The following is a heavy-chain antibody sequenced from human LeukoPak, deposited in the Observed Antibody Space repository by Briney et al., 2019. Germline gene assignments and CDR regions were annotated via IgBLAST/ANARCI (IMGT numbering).Heavy chain of an antibody. D-gene: IGHD5-24*01. V-gene: IGHV3-53*01. Sequence: VGSLRLSCAVSGFSVTNNYMSWVRQAPGKELEWVSVFYVGGAIYYADSVKGRFTISRDNSENTLYLQMKSLRAEDTAVYYCARGDGYNFFDYWGQGTLVTVSS. CDR3: ARGDGYNFFDY. CDR1: GFSVTNNY. CDR2: FYVGGAI. J-gene: IGHJ4*02.